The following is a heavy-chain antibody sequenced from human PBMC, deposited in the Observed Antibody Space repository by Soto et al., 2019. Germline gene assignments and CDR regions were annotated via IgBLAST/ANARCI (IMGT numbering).Heavy chain of an antibody. CDR3: ARKVLGSTSRPDWWYFDL. Sequence: EVQLLESGGGLVQPGGSLRLSCVGSGFTFINYAMNWVRQTPGKGLEWVSTISGGGDRTFDADTVKGRFTISRDNSKNTGNLQMNSMRADDTAVYYCARKVLGSTSRPDWWYFDLWGRGTLVPVSS. V-gene: IGHV3-23*01. J-gene: IGHJ2*01. CDR2: ISGGGDRT. CDR1: GFTFINYA. D-gene: IGHD2-2*01.